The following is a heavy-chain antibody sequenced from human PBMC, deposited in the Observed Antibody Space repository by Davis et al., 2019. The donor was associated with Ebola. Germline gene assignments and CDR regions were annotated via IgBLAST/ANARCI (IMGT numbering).Heavy chain of an antibody. CDR2: ISYDGSNK. CDR3: AKSRQLWLLFDY. Sequence: GESLKISCAASGFTFSSYAMHWVRQAPGKGLEWVAVISYDGSNKYYADSVKGRFTISRDNSKNTLYLQMNSLRAEDTAVYYCAKSRQLWLLFDYWGQGTLVTVSS. J-gene: IGHJ4*02. V-gene: IGHV3-30-3*02. D-gene: IGHD5-18*01. CDR1: GFTFSSYA.